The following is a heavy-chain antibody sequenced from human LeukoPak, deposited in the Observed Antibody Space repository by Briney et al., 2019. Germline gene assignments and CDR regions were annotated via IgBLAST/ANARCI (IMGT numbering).Heavy chain of an antibody. CDR3: ARGPVVVVPAAKRFDP. D-gene: IGHD2-2*01. Sequence: PSETLSLTCTVSGGSISSYYWSWIRQPPGKGLEWIGYIYYSGSTNYNPSLKSRVTISVDTSKNQFSLKLSSVTAADTAVYYCARGPVVVVPAAKRFDPWGQGTLVTVSS. V-gene: IGHV4-59*12. J-gene: IGHJ5*02. CDR1: GGSISSYY. CDR2: IYYSGST.